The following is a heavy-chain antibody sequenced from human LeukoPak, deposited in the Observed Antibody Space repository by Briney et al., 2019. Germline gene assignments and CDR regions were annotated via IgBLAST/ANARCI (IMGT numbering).Heavy chain of an antibody. D-gene: IGHD3-10*01. CDR2: ISSSSSYI. CDR3: AGDMGYYYGMDV. V-gene: IGHV3-21*01. J-gene: IGHJ6*02. Sequence: GGSLRLSCAASGFTFSSYSMNWVRQAPGKGLEWVSSISSSSSYIYYADSVKGRFTISRDNAKNPLYLQMNSLRAEDTAVYYCAGDMGYYYGMDVWGQGTTVTVSS. CDR1: GFTFSSYS.